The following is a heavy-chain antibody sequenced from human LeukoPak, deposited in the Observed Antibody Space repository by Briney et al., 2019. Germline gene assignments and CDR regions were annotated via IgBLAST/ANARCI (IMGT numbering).Heavy chain of an antibody. CDR1: RFTFSKYG. V-gene: IGHV3-30*02. CDR2: IRYNGNNQ. CDR3: AKDSAFYYIDV. D-gene: IGHD3-10*01. J-gene: IGHJ6*03. Sequence: PGGSLRLSCAASRFTFSKYGMHWVRQAPGKGLEWVAFIRYNGNNQYYADSVKGRFTISRDNSKNTLYLQMNSLKGDDTAVYYCAKDSAFYYIDVWGKGTTVTISS.